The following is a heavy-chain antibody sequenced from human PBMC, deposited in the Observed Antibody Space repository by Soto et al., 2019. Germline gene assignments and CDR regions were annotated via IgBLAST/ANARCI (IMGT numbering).Heavy chain of an antibody. J-gene: IGHJ5*02. CDR2: VNHIGRA. V-gene: IGHV4-59*01. CDR3: ATQYYGRSSSSSFDP. D-gene: IGHD6-6*01. Sequence: VQLQESGPGLVKPSETLSLTCSVSGDSINNYYLNWIRQPPGKGLEWIGHVNHIGRANFNPSLKSRVTISIDTSRSQFSLKLTSVTTADTAVYYCATQYYGRSSSSSFDPWGQGILVTVSS. CDR1: GDSINNYY.